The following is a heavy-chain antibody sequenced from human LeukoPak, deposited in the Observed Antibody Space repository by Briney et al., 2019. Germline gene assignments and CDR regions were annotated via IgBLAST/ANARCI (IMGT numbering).Heavy chain of an antibody. CDR3: ARDPEGAITPEN. V-gene: IGHV3-7*01. CDR2: IKQDGSEK. Sequence: GGSLRLSCAASGFTFSSYWMSWVRQAPGKGLEWVATIKQDGSEKCYVDSVKGRFTISRDNAKNSLYLQMNSLRAEDTAVYYCARDPEGAITPENWGQGTLVTVSS. D-gene: IGHD1-26*01. CDR1: GFTFSSYW. J-gene: IGHJ4*02.